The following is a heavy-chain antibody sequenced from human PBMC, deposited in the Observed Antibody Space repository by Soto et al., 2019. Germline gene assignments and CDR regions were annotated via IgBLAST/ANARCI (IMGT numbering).Heavy chain of an antibody. CDR2: ISYDGSNK. J-gene: IGHJ4*02. Sequence: PGGSLRLSCAASGFTFSSYAMHWVRQAPGKGLEWVAVISYDGSNKYYADSVKGRFTISRDNPKNTLYLQMNSLRAEDTAVYYCATLRWSPPGDTAMVSDYWGQGTLVTVSS. D-gene: IGHD5-18*01. V-gene: IGHV3-30-3*01. CDR1: GFTFSSYA. CDR3: ATLRWSPPGDTAMVSDY.